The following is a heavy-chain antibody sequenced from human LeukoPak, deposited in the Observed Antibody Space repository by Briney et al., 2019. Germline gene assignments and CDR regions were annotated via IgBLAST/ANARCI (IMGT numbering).Heavy chain of an antibody. CDR3: AKVGRSGLEYFQH. J-gene: IGHJ1*01. Sequence: GGSLRLSCAASGFTFSSYAMSWVRQAPGKGLEWVTAISGSGGSTYYADSVKGRFTISRDNSKNTLYLQMNSLRAEDTAVYYCAKVGRSGLEYFQHWGQGTLVTVSS. D-gene: IGHD6-19*01. V-gene: IGHV3-23*01. CDR2: ISGSGGST. CDR1: GFTFSSYA.